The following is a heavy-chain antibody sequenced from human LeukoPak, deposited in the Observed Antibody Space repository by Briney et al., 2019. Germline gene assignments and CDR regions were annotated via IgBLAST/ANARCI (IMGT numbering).Heavy chain of an antibody. D-gene: IGHD3-3*01. V-gene: IGHV1-46*01. CDR3: AREGFPPKISNFWSGLGPYYYYGMDV. J-gene: IGHJ6*02. Sequence: ASVKVSCKASGYTFTSYYMHWVRQDPGQGLEWMGIINPSDGSTSYTQKFQGRVTMTRDTSTSTVYMELSSLRSEDTAVYYCAREGFPPKISNFWSGLGPYYYYGMDVWGQGTTVTVSS. CDR1: GYTFTSYY. CDR2: INPSDGST.